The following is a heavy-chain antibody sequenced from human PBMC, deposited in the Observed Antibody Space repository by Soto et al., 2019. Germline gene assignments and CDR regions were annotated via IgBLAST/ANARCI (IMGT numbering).Heavy chain of an antibody. D-gene: IGHD3-16*02. V-gene: IGHV4-30-2*01. CDR3: ARATYYDYVWGSYRSPNYYGMDV. CDR2: IYHSGST. CDR1: GGSISSGGYS. J-gene: IGHJ6*02. Sequence: QLQLQESGSGLVKPSQTLSLTCAVSGGSISSGGYSWSWIRQPPGKGLEWIGYIYHSGSTYYNPSLKSRVTISVDRSKNQFSLKLSSVTAADTAVYYCARATYYDYVWGSYRSPNYYGMDVWGQGTTVTVSS.